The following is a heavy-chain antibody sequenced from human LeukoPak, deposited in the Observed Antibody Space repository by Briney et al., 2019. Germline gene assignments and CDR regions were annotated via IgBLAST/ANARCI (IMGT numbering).Heavy chain of an antibody. CDR2: IYNIETT. CDR3: ARDRPMTGD. CDR1: GGSITNDF. V-gene: IGHV4-59*01. Sequence: SETLSLTCTVSGGSITNDFWSWIRQPPGKGPEWIGNIYNIETTNYNPSLKSRVTISVDTSKNQLSLKLRSVTAADTAVYYCARDRPMTGDWGQGPLVTVSS. J-gene: IGHJ4*02.